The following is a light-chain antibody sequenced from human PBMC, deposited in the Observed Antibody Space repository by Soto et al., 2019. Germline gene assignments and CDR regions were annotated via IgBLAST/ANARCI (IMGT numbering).Light chain of an antibody. Sequence: EIELTQSPSTLSVSVGDRATLTCRASQSIRRFLAWYQQKPGKAPKLLIYGASTRASGVPARFSGSGSGTEFTLTISSLQSDDFATYFCQQYQTYSTFGQGTKVDIK. CDR2: GAS. CDR3: QQYQTYST. J-gene: IGKJ1*01. V-gene: IGKV1-5*01. CDR1: QSIRRF.